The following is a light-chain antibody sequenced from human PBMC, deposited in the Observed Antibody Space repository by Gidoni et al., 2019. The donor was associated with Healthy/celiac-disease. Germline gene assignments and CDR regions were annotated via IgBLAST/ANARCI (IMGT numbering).Light chain of an antibody. CDR2: DAS. Sequence: EIVLTQSPATLSLSPGERATLSCRASQSVSSYLAWYQQKPGQAPRLLIYDASNRATGIPARFSGSGSGTDFTLTISSLEPEDFAVYYCQQRSNWPHITFGQXTRLEIK. V-gene: IGKV3-11*01. J-gene: IGKJ5*01. CDR3: QQRSNWPHIT. CDR1: QSVSSY.